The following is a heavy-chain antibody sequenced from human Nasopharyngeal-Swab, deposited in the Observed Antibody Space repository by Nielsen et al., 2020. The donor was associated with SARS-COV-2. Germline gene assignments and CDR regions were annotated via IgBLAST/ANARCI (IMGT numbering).Heavy chain of an antibody. CDR1: GFTFSTYD. D-gene: IGHD5-18*01. CDR2: IGTAGDT. V-gene: IGHV3-13*01. J-gene: IGHJ4*02. Sequence: GESLKISCAASGFTFSTYDMHWVRQGTGKGLEWVSGIGTAGDTYSPGSVKGRFTISRDNAKNSLYLQMNSLRDEDTAMYYCASNSGYSYGSPLDNWGQGTLVTVSS. CDR3: ASNSGYSYGSPLDN.